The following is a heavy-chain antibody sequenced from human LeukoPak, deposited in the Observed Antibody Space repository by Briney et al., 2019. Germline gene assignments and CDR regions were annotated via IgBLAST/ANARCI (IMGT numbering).Heavy chain of an antibody. D-gene: IGHD5-24*01. CDR1: GDSINRYY. CDR3: ARHVTISGPYDASDI. Sequence: TSETLSLTCTVSGDSINRYYWSWIRQPPGKGLEGIGYIYYSGGTDDNSSLKCRVSISVDTSKNQLSLKLRSVTAADTDVYYCARHVTISGPYDASDIWGQGTMVTVSP. J-gene: IGHJ3*02. V-gene: IGHV4-59*08. CDR2: IYYSGGT.